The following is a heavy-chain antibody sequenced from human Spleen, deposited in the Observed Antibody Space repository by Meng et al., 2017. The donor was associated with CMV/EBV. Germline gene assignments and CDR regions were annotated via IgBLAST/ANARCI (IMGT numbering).Heavy chain of an antibody. J-gene: IGHJ4*02. CDR3: ARSDTLHPNLDS. D-gene: IGHD2-21*02. V-gene: IGHV4-59*01. CDR1: GGSISSYY. Sequence: GSLRLSCTVSGGSISSYYWSWIRQSPGKGLEWIGCIYYSGSTNYNPSLKRRVTMSVDTSKNQFSLKLTSVTAADTAVYFCARSDTLHPNLDSWGPGILVTVS. CDR2: IYYSGST.